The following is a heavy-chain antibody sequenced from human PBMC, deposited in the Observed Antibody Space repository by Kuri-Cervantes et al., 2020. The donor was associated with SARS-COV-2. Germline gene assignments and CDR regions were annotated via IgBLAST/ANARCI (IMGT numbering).Heavy chain of an antibody. D-gene: IGHD6-13*01. Sequence: SETLSLTCTVSGGSXGRRNYYWGWIRQPPGKGLEWIGNIYYSGNTYYNPSLRSRVTISEDTSKNQFSLKLSSVTAADTXXYYCATGYSSRGGFDPWGQGTLVTVSS. CDR2: IYYSGNT. J-gene: IGHJ5*02. CDR1: GGSXGRRNYY. V-gene: IGHV4-39*01. CDR3: ATGYSSRGGFDP.